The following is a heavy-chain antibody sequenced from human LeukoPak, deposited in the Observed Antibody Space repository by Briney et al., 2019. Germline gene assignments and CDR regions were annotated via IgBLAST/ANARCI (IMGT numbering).Heavy chain of an antibody. CDR3: ARGSYYYYGMDV. CDR2: IYYSGST. Sequence: PSETLSLTCTVSGGSISSGGYYWSWIRQHPGKGLEWIGYIYYSGSTYYNPSLKSRVTISVDTSKNQFSLKLSSVTAADTAVYYCARGSYYYYGMDVRGQGTTVTVSS. CDR1: GGSISSGGYY. D-gene: IGHD3-10*01. J-gene: IGHJ6*02. V-gene: IGHV4-31*03.